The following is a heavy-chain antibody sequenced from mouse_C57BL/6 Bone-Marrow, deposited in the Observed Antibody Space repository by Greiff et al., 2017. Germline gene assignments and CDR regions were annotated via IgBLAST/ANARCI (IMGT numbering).Heavy chain of an antibody. J-gene: IGHJ4*01. D-gene: IGHD3-2*02. Sequence: QVQLQQPGAELVKPGASVKMSCKASGYTFTSYWITWVKQRPGQGLEWIGDIYPGSGSTNYNEKFKGKATLTVDTSSSTAYMQLSSLTSGDSAVYYCARVGGKVRLGTGWAMDYWGQGTTVTVSS. CDR1: GYTFTSYW. CDR3: ARVGGKVRLGTGWAMDY. CDR2: IYPGSGST. V-gene: IGHV1-55*01.